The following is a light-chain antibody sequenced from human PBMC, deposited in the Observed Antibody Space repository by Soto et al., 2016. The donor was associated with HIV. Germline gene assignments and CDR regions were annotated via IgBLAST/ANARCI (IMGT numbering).Light chain of an antibody. CDR3: QVWDRSSDHPNWV. V-gene: IGLV3-21*03. CDR2: DGS. J-gene: IGLJ3*02. CDR1: NIGSKS. Sequence: SYVLTQPPSVSVAPGKTARITCGGNNIGSKSVHWYQQKPGQAPVLVVYDGSDRPSGIPERFSGSNSGNTATLTISRVEAGDEADYYCQVWDRSSDHPNWVFGGGTKLTIL.